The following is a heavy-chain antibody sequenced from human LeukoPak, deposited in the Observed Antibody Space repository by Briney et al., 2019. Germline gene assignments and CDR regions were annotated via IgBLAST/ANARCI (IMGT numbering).Heavy chain of an antibody. Sequence: PSETLSLTCTVSGGSISSYYWSWIRQPAGKGLEWIGRIYTSGSTNYNPSLKSRVTISVDTSKNQFSLKLSSVTAADTAVYYCARVIPTPEKQLLKDGMDVWGQGTTVTVSS. V-gene: IGHV4-4*07. CDR1: GGSISSYY. CDR3: ARVIPTPEKQLLKDGMDV. J-gene: IGHJ6*02. CDR2: IYTSGST. D-gene: IGHD2-2*01.